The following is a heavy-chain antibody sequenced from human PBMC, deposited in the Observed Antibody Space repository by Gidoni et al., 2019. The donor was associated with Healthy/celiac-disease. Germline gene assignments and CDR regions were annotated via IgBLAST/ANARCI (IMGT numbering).Heavy chain of an antibody. Sequence: QVQLQESGPGLVKPSETLSLTCTVPGGSTSSYYWSWIRQPPGKGLEWIGYIYYSGRTNYNPSLKSRVTISVDTSKNQFSLKLSSVTAADTAVYYCARLDTAMVRMYYFDYWGQGTLVTVSS. CDR1: GGSTSSYY. V-gene: IGHV4-59*01. D-gene: IGHD5-18*01. J-gene: IGHJ4*02. CDR3: ARLDTAMVRMYYFDY. CDR2: IYYSGRT.